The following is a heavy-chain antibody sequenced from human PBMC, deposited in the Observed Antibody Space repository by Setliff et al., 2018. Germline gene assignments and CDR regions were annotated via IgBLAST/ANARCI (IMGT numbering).Heavy chain of an antibody. CDR3: SRACSGSGCYAGLES. D-gene: IGHD2-15*01. J-gene: IGHJ4*02. Sequence: PGGSLRLSCVASGFTFSDHYMDWVRPAPGKGLVWVSRINSDGSSTSYADSVKGRFTISRENAKNTLYLQMNSLRPEDTAVYYCSRACSGSGCYAGLESWGQGTPVTVSS. CDR1: GFTFSDHY. V-gene: IGHV3-74*01. CDR2: INSDGSST.